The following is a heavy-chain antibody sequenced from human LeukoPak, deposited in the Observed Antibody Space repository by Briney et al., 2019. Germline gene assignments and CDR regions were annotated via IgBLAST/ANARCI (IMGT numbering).Heavy chain of an antibody. CDR3: ANYCGGDCYSYHALDI. CDR2: VDSSGNT. Sequence: SETLSLTCSVSVVSMNGYYWSWLRQSAGNRLEWIGHVDSSGNTNYNPSLESRVTISVDTSKNHFSLRLSSVTAADTAVYYCANYCGGDCYSYHALDIWGQGTMVTVSS. J-gene: IGHJ3*02. CDR1: VVSMNGYY. V-gene: IGHV4-4*07. D-gene: IGHD2-21*02.